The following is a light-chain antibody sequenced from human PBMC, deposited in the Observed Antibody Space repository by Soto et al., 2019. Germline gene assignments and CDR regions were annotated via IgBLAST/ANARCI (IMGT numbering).Light chain of an antibody. V-gene: IGLV1-51*01. Sequence: QSVLTQPPSVSAAPGQKVTISCSGSSSNIGNQYVSWYQQLPGTAPKLLIYDNDKRPSGIPDRFSGSKSGTSATLGITGVPTGDEADYYCGTWDSSLSVRTFGGGPKLTVL. CDR2: DND. J-gene: IGLJ2*01. CDR3: GTWDSSLSVRT. CDR1: SSNIGNQY.